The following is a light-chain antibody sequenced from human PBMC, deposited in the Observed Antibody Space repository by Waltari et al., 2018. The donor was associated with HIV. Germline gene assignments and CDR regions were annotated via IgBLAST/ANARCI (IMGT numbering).Light chain of an antibody. J-gene: IGLJ2*01. CDR1: SGSIASNY. Sequence: NFMLTQPHSVSESPGKTVTVSCTRSSGSIASNYVQWYQPRPGSSPTTVIYKDEQRPSGAPDRFSGSIDSSSNTAVLTSSGLRPEDETDYYCQSYDNENPVLFGGGTKLTVL. V-gene: IGLV6-57*01. CDR3: QSYDNENPVL. CDR2: KDE.